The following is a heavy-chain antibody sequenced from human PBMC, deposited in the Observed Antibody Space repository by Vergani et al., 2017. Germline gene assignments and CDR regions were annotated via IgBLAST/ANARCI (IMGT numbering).Heavy chain of an antibody. J-gene: IGHJ4*02. Sequence: EVQLLESGGGLVQPGGSLRLSCAASGFTFSSYAMSWVRQAPGKGLEWVSAISGSGGSTYYADSVKGRFTISRDNSKNTLYLQMNSLRAEDTAVYYCARTLTDYGANSNFDYWGQGTLVTVSS. CDR2: ISGSGGST. CDR1: GFTFSSYA. CDR3: ARTLTDYGANSNFDY. V-gene: IGHV3-23*01. D-gene: IGHD4-23*01.